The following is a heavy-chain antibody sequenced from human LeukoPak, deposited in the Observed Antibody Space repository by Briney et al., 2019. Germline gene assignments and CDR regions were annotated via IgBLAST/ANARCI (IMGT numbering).Heavy chain of an antibody. Sequence: GGSLRLSCAASRFTFRSHGMSWVRQAPGKGLEWVSGISGSGGSTFYADYVKGWFTISRDNSKNTLYLQMNGLRVEDTAIYYCVREGPRGLAFDIWGQGTMVTVSS. J-gene: IGHJ3*02. CDR1: RFTFRSHG. CDR3: VREGPRGLAFDI. CDR2: ISGSGGST. V-gene: IGHV3-23*01.